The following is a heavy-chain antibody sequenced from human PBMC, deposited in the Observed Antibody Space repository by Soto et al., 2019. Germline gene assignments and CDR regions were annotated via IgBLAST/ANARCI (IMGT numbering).Heavy chain of an antibody. CDR1: GFSVSSHS. CDR3: ARERGEYDSGWYIDR. Sequence: EVQLVESGGGLVQPGGSLRLSCAASGFSVSSHSFNWVRQAPGQGLAWVEYISSRSSLILYADSVRGRFVISRDNALNSLYLQMNSPRDEDTAIYYCARERGEYDSGWYIDRWGQGTPVTVSS. D-gene: IGHD6-19*01. CDR2: ISSRSSLI. V-gene: IGHV3-48*02. J-gene: IGHJ5*02.